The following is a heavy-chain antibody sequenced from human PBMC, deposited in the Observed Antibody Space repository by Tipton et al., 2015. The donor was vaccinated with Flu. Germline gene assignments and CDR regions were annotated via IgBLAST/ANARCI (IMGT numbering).Heavy chain of an antibody. Sequence: TLSLTCTVSGGFITSGSYYWTWIRQSAGTGLEWIGRIYTTGSTNYNPSLRSRVTISGDTSKNHFSLQLSSVTAADTAVYYCTGHFTAGLFASWGQGTPVTVSS. CDR1: GGFITSGSYY. CDR3: TGHFTAGLFAS. J-gene: IGHJ4*02. CDR2: IYTTGST. V-gene: IGHV4-61*02. D-gene: IGHD6-13*01.